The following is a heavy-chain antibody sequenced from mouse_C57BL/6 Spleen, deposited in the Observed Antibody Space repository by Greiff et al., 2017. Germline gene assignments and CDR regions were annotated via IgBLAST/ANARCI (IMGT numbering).Heavy chain of an antibody. CDR2: IYPGDGVT. Sequence: QVQLQQSGPELVKPGASVKISCKASGYAFSSSWMNWVKQRPGKGLEWIGRIYPGDGVTNYNGKFKGKATLTADKSSSTAYMQLSSLTSEDSAVYFCAREGVYYDYASYAMDYWGQGTSVTVSS. J-gene: IGHJ4*01. CDR1: GYAFSSSW. V-gene: IGHV1-82*01. D-gene: IGHD2-4*01. CDR3: AREGVYYDYASYAMDY.